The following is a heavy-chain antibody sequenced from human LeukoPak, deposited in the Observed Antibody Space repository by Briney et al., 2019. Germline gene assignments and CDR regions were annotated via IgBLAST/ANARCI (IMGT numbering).Heavy chain of an antibody. D-gene: IGHD3-10*01. CDR3: ARDIHGSGSYSDY. CDR2: ISYDGSNE. V-gene: IGHV3-30*03. Sequence: GGSLRLSCAASGFTFSNYGMHWVRQAPGKGLEWVAVISYDGSNEYYADSVKGRFTISRDNAKNSLYLQMNSLRAEDTAVYYCARDIHGSGSYSDYWGQGTLVTVSS. CDR1: GFTFSNYG. J-gene: IGHJ4*02.